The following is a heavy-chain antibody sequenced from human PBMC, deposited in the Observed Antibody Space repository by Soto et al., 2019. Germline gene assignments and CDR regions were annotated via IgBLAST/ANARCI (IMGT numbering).Heavy chain of an antibody. CDR2: ISGSGGST. Sequence: GGSLRLSYAASGFTFSIYAMSWVRQAPGKGLEWVSAISGSGGSTYHADSVKGRFTTSRDNSKNTLYLQMNSLRAEDTAVYYCAKARYYYDTSGPAGMDVWGQGTTVTVSS. CDR3: AKARYYYDTSGPAGMDV. J-gene: IGHJ6*02. D-gene: IGHD3-22*01. CDR1: GFTFSIYA. V-gene: IGHV3-23*01.